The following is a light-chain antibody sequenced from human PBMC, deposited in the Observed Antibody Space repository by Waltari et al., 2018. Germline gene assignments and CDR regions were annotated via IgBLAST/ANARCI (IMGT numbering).Light chain of an antibody. V-gene: IGLV2-11*01. CDR3: CSYAGSYTPL. CDR2: DVT. CDR1: SSDVGGYNY. Sequence: QSALTQPRSVSGSPGQSVTISCTGTSSDVGGYNYVSWYQQHPGKAPKLMIYDVTKGPAGVPGRFSCSKSGNTASLTISGLQGEDEADYYCCSYAGSYTPLFGGGTKLTVL. J-gene: IGLJ2*01.